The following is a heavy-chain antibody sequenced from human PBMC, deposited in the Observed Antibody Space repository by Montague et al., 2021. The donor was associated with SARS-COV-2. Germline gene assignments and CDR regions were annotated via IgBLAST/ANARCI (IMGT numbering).Heavy chain of an antibody. V-gene: IGHV4-34*01. Sequence: SETLSLTCAVHGTSFGGYYWNWIRQPPGKGLEWIGEINHGGSTKYSPSLKSRLTISADTSKNQFSLKLTSVAAADTAVYYCARLRDGVVPSPILGVGPYYSSYYLDVWGRGTTVTVSS. CDR1: GTSFGGYY. J-gene: IGHJ6*03. CDR2: INHGGST. CDR3: ARLRDGVVPSPILGVGPYYSSYYLDV. D-gene: IGHD3-10*01.